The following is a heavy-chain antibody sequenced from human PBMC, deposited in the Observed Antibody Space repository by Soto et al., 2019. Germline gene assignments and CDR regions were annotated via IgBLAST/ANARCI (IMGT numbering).Heavy chain of an antibody. CDR1: GYTFTSYG. V-gene: IGHV1-18*01. CDR2: ISAHNGNT. J-gene: IGHJ4*02. D-gene: IGHD1-1*01. Sequence: QVHLVQSGAEVKKPGASVKVSCKASGYTFTSYGITWVRQAPGQGLEWMGWISAHNGNTDYAQKLQGSIIVTRHTSTSTAYLELTPLISDAPAVYYCARGRYGDYWGQGALVPVSS. CDR3: ARGRYGDY.